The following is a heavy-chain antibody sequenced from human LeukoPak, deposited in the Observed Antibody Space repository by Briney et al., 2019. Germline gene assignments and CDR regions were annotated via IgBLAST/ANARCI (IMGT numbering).Heavy chain of an antibody. Sequence: ASVKVSCKVSGYTLTELSMHWVRQAPGKGLEWVGVFYSEDGETIYAQKFQGRVTMTEDTSPDTAYMELSSLRSEETAVYYCATRRLVLDPPGYGMAVWGQGTTVTVYS. J-gene: IGHJ6*02. CDR2: FYSEDGET. D-gene: IGHD3/OR15-3a*01. V-gene: IGHV1-24*01. CDR3: ATRRLVLDPPGYGMAV. CDR1: GYTLTELS.